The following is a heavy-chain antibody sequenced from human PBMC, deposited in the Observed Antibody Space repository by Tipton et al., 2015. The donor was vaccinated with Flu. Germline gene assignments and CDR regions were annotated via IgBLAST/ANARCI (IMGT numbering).Heavy chain of an antibody. D-gene: IGHD6-19*01. J-gene: IGHJ5*02. CDR1: GGSIISYY. Sequence: TLSLTCTVSGGSIISYYWIWIRQPPGKGLEWIGYIYYSGSTNYNPSLESLVTISVDTSKNQFSLTLSSVTAADPAVYYGARVVSGWYRNWFDPWGQGTLVTVSS. CDR2: IYYSGST. V-gene: IGHV4-59*01. CDR3: ARVVSGWYRNWFDP.